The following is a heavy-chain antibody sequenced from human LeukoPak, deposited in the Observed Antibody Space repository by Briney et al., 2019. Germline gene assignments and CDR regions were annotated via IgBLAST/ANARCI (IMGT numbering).Heavy chain of an antibody. D-gene: IGHD6-13*01. Sequence: GGSLRLSCAASGFAFSSYGMHWVRQAPGKGLEWVAFIRFDGSNKYYADSVKGRFTLSRDNSKSTLYLQMNSLRAEDTAVYYCARDQSGSWLYYFDYWGQGTLVTVSS. CDR2: IRFDGSNK. V-gene: IGHV3-30*02. CDR3: ARDQSGSWLYYFDY. CDR1: GFAFSSYG. J-gene: IGHJ4*02.